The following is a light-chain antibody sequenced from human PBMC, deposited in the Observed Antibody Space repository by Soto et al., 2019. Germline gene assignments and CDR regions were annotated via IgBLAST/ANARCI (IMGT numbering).Light chain of an antibody. Sequence: EIVLTQSPGTLSLSPGDRATLSCRASQSVSSDYLAWYQHKPGQTPRLLIYDTSTRATGVPARFSGSRSGPEFTLTINSLQSEDFAIYYCQPYNNWPLTFGGGTKVDIK. J-gene: IGKJ4*01. CDR3: QPYNNWPLT. CDR2: DTS. V-gene: IGKV3-15*01. CDR1: QSVSSD.